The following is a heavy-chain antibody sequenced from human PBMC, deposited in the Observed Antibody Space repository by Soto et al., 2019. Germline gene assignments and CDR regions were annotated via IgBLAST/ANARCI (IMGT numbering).Heavy chain of an antibody. D-gene: IGHD6-25*01. CDR1: GFTFSDYF. V-gene: IGHV3-11*01. CDR2: ISPSGSSI. Sequence: QVQLVESGGGLVKPGGSLRLSCAASGFTFSDYFTNWIRQAPGKGLEWVSYISPSGSSIYYADSVRGRFTISRDNAKKSLSLQMNSLRAEDTAVYYCARGGYSSGWDHYYGMDVWGQGTTVTVSS. CDR3: ARGGYSSGWDHYYGMDV. J-gene: IGHJ6*02.